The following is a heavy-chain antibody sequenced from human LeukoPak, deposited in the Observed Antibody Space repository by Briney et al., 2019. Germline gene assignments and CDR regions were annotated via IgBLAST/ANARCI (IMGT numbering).Heavy chain of an antibody. CDR2: TSSSSSYI. CDR1: GFTFSSYS. D-gene: IGHD5-18*01. J-gene: IGHJ4*02. CDR3: ARDKAAMVDY. V-gene: IGHV3-21*01. Sequence: GGSLRLSCAASGFTFSSYSMNWVRQAPGRGLEWVSSTSSSSSYIYYADSVRGRFTISRDNAKNSLYLQMNSLRAEDTAVYYCARDKAAMVDYWGQGTLVTVSS.